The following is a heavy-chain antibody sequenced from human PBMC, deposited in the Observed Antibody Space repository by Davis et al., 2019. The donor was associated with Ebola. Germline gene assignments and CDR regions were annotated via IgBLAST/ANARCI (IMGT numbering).Heavy chain of an antibody. CDR1: GFTFDAYA. CDR3: ARVNAATGYSRFDL. J-gene: IGHJ5*02. D-gene: IGHD3-9*01. CDR2: INWNGGST. Sequence: GGSLRLSCLASGFTFDAYAMSWVRQAPGKGLEWLSGINWNGGSTGYVDSVKGRFTISRDNAKNSLYLRMNSLRTEDTALYYCARVNAATGYSRFDLWGQGTLVIVSS. V-gene: IGHV3-20*04.